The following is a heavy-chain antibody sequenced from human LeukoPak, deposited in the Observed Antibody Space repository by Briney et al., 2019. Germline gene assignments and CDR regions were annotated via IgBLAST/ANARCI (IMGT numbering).Heavy chain of an antibody. J-gene: IGHJ4*02. D-gene: IGHD3-10*01. CDR2: IYSGGST. V-gene: IGHV3-66*01. CDR3: ARGPPSGYGSGSHYRYYFDY. Sequence: PGGSLRLSCAASGFTVSSNYMSWVRQAPGKGLEWVSVIYSGGSTYYADSVKGRFTISRDNSKNTLYLQMNSLRAEDTAVYYCARGPPSGYGSGSHYRYYFDYWGQGTLVTVSS. CDR1: GFTVSSNY.